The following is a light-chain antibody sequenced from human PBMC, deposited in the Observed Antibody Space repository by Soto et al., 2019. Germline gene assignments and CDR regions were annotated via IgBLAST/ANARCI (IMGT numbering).Light chain of an antibody. CDR3: QQHNNWPPVT. Sequence: EIVMTQSPATMSVSPGERATLSCRASQSVSSNLAWYQQKPGQAPRLIIYGAYTRATGIPARFSGSGSGTEFTLTISSLQSEDFAVYYCQQHNNWPPVTFGQGTKVDIK. J-gene: IGKJ1*01. V-gene: IGKV3-15*01. CDR2: GAY. CDR1: QSVSSN.